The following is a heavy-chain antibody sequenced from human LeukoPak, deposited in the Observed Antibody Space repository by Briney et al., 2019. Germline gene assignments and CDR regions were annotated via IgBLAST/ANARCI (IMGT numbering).Heavy chain of an antibody. CDR3: ARSIGADYFDN. CDR2: ISSGSNDI. CDR1: GFTFSGYS. J-gene: IGHJ4*02. V-gene: IGHV3-21*01. D-gene: IGHD1-26*01. Sequence: PGGSLRLSCAGSGFTFSGYSMNWVRQAPGKGLEWVSFISSGSNDIYYADSVKGRFTISRDNAKNTLYLEMNSLRAEDTAVYYCARSIGADYFDNWGQGTKVSDSS.